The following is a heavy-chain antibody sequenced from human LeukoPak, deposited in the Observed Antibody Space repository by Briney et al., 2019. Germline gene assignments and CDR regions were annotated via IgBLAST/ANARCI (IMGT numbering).Heavy chain of an antibody. J-gene: IGHJ2*01. CDR2: LSGSGGST. V-gene: IGHV3-23*01. D-gene: IGHD5-18*01. Sequence: GESLKISCAASVFTFSSYAMSWVRQAPGKGLEWVSALSGSGGSTYSADSVKGRFTISRDNSQNTLYLQMNSLRAEDTAVYYCEKHRGYSYAGGYWYFDLWGRGTLVTVSS. CDR1: VFTFSSYA. CDR3: EKHRGYSYAGGYWYFDL.